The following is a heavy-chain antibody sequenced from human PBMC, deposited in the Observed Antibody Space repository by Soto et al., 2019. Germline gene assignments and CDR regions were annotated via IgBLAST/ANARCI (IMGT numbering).Heavy chain of an antibody. CDR2: IIQSGET. J-gene: IGHJ4*02. V-gene: IGHV3-23*01. CDR1: GFTFSTYT. Sequence: GGSLRLSCAASGFTFSTYTMSWVRQAPGEGLEWVSGIIQSGETFYADSVKGRFTISRDNSKDTLYLQMNSLRAEDTAVYYCAKDYNYDSSGPIDYWGQGTLVTVSS. CDR3: AKDYNYDSSGPIDY. D-gene: IGHD3-22*01.